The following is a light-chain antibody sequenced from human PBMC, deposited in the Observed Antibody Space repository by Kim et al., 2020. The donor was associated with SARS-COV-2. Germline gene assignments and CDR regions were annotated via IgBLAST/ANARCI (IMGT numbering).Light chain of an antibody. V-gene: IGKV3-11*01. CDR2: ETS. CDR1: QSVGNS. J-gene: IGKJ4*01. CDR3: QQRYNWPLT. Sequence: FAPGESATLSCRASQSVGNSLAWFQQKPGQAPRLLIFETSNRATGIPARFSGSGSGTACTLTISSLEPEDFAVYYCQQRYNWPLTVGGGTKVDIK.